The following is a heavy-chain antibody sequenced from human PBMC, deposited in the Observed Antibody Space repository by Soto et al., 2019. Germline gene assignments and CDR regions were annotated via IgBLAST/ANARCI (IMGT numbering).Heavy chain of an antibody. D-gene: IGHD3-22*01. J-gene: IGHJ4*02. CDR2: ISYDGSKK. CDR3: AKDTYYHDSSGYYVFDH. CDR1: GFAFSSYG. V-gene: IGHV3-30*18. Sequence: QVQLVESGGGVVQPGKSLSLSCAASGFAFSSYGIHWVRQAPGKGLEWVAGISYDGSKKYYADSVKGQFTISRDNSENTLHLQMNGLRAEDTAVYYCAKDTYYHDSSGYYVFDHWGQGTLVTVSS.